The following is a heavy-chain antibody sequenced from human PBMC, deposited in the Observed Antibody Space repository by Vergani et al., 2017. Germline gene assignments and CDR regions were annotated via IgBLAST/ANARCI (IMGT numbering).Heavy chain of an antibody. Sequence: QVQLQQWGAGLLKPSETLSLTCAVYGGSFSGYYWSWIRQPPGKGLEWIGEINHSGSTNYNPSLKSRVTRSVDTSKNQLSLKLSSVTAADTAVYYCARGGVYGDYGYYYGMDVWGQGTTVTVSS. V-gene: IGHV4-34*01. D-gene: IGHD4-17*01. CDR3: ARGGVYGDYGYYYGMDV. CDR2: INHSGST. CDR1: GGSFSGYY. J-gene: IGHJ6*02.